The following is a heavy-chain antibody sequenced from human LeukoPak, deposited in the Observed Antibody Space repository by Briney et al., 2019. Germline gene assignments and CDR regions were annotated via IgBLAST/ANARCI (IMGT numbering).Heavy chain of an antibody. CDR2: ICYSGST. CDR3: ARVPVGRGAFDI. D-gene: IGHD3-10*01. CDR1: GGSISSGGYY. J-gene: IGHJ3*02. V-gene: IGHV4-31*03. Sequence: PSETPTLTCTVSGGSISSGGYYWSWIRQHPGKGLEWIGYICYSGSTYYNPSFKSRVTISVDTSKNQFSLKLSSVTAADTAVYYCARVPVGRGAFDIWGQGTMVTVSS.